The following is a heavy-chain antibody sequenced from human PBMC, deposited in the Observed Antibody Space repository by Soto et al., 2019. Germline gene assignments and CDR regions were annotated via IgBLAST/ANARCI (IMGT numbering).Heavy chain of an antibody. V-gene: IGHV1-69*13. CDR1: GGTFSSYA. CDR2: IIPIFGTA. D-gene: IGHD6-13*01. CDR3: ATYSSSWYYFDY. J-gene: IGHJ4*02. Sequence: GASVKVSCKASGGTFSSYAISWVRQAPGQGLEWMGGIIPIFGTANYAQKFQGRVTITADESTSTAYMELSSLRSEDTAVYYCATYSSSWYYFDYWGQGTLVTVS.